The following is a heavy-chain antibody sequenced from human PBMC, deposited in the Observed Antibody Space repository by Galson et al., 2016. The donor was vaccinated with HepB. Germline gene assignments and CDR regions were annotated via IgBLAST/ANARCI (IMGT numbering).Heavy chain of an antibody. Sequence: TKYAQKFQERLTITRDMSTSTAYMELSSLRPEDAAVYYCGAPNTAMVMSCYYYGMDVWGQGTTVTVSS. V-gene: IGHV1-58*01. CDR3: GAPNTAMVMSCYYYGMDV. J-gene: IGHJ6*02. D-gene: IGHD5-18*01. CDR2: T.